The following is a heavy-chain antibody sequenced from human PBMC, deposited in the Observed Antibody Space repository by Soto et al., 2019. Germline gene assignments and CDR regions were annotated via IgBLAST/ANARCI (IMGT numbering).Heavy chain of an antibody. D-gene: IGHD6-19*01. CDR3: AEGSIAVAGGAFDI. CDR1: GGSISSSSYY. V-gene: IGHV4-39*01. Sequence: QLQLQESGPGLVKPSETLSLTCTVSGGSISSSSYYWGWIRQPPGKGLEWIGSIYYSGSTYYNPSLKSRVTISVDTSKNQFSLKLSSVTAADTAVYYCAEGSIAVAGGAFDIWGQGTMVTVSS. J-gene: IGHJ3*02. CDR2: IYYSGST.